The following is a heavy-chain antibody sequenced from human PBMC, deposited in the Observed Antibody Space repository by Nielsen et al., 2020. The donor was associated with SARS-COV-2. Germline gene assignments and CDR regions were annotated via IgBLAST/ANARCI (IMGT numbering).Heavy chain of an antibody. Sequence: SVKVSCKASGGTFSTSGISWVRQAPGQGLEWVGGILVIFHTASYAQKFQGRVTITADESTSTAYVELRSLRSDDTAVYYCAREREVEEPFDYWGQGTLVTVSS. CDR2: ILVIFHTA. J-gene: IGHJ4*02. CDR1: GGTFSTSG. CDR3: AREREVEEPFDY. D-gene: IGHD1-14*01. V-gene: IGHV1-69*13.